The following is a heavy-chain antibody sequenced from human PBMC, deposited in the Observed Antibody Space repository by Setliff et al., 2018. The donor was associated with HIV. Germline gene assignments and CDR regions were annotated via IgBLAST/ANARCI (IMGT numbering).Heavy chain of an antibody. J-gene: IGHJ4*02. CDR1: GGSVIKDNFY. Sequence: SETLSLTCSVSGGSVIKDNFYWGWIRQAPAKGLEWIGTLYDTGRTYYNPPLKSRVSIFVGTTKNEFSLNLRSVTAADTAVYYCATGLIMAPDYWGQGSLVTVSS. D-gene: IGHD2-8*01. CDR3: ATGLIMAPDY. V-gene: IGHV4-39*01. CDR2: LYDTGRT.